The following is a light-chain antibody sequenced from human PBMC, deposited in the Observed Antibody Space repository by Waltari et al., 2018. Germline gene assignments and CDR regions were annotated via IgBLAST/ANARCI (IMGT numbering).Light chain of an antibody. CDR2: DVS. CDR3: SSYTSTSTRV. J-gene: IGLJ2*01. CDR1: SSDIGGYNF. Sequence: QSALTQPASVSGSPGQSITISCTGTSSDIGGYNFVSWYQQHPGKAPKLMIYDVSNRPSGVSNRFSGSKSGNTASLTSSGLQAEDEADYYCSSYTSTSTRVFGGGTTLTVL. V-gene: IGLV2-14*03.